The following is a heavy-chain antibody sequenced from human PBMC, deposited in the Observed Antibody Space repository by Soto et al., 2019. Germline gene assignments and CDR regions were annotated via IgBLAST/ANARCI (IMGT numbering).Heavy chain of an antibody. CDR1: GFTFSSYG. CDR2: IWYDGSNK. J-gene: IGHJ1*01. CDR3: ARDLGYDSSGYYYEYFQH. Sequence: QVQLVESGGGVVQPGRSLRLSCAASGFTFSSYGMHWVRQAPGKGLEWVAVIWYDGSNKYYADSVKGRFTISRDNSKNTLYLQMNSLRAEDTAVYYCARDLGYDSSGYYYEYFQHWGQGTLVTVSS. V-gene: IGHV3-33*01. D-gene: IGHD3-22*01.